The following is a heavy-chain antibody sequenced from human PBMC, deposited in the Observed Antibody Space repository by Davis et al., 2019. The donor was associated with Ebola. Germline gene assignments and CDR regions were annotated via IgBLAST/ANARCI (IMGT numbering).Heavy chain of an antibody. CDR3: ARAQTT. V-gene: IGHV3-48*02. Sequence: PGGSLRLSCAASGFTFSAYSMNWVRQLPGKGLEWISYISSSSDTVYYADSVRGRFTISRDNAKNSVYLQMTNLRDEDTAVYYCARAQTTWGQGTLVTVSS. D-gene: IGHD1-14*01. CDR1: GFTFSAYS. CDR2: ISSSSDTV. J-gene: IGHJ4*02.